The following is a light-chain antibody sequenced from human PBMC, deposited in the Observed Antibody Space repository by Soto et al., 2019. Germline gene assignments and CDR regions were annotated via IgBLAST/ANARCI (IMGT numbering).Light chain of an antibody. CDR2: AAS. CDR3: QQLNSYPIT. V-gene: IGKV1-9*01. CDR1: QGVSSF. J-gene: IGKJ5*01. Sequence: IQLTQSPSSLSASVGDSVTITCRASQGVSSFLAWYQQKPGKAPKLLIYAASTLQSGVPSRFSGSGSGTDFTLTISSLQPEDFATYFCQQLNSYPITFGQGTRLEIE.